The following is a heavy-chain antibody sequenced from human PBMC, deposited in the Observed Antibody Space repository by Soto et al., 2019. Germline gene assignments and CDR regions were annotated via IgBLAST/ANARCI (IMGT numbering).Heavy chain of an antibody. D-gene: IGHD3-10*01. CDR2: LYSGGST. J-gene: IGHJ3*02. Sequence: EVQLVETGGGLIQPGGSLRLSCAASGLTVSSNYMNWVRQAPGKGLEWVSVLYSGGSTHYAGSVKGRFIISRDNSKNTLYLQMNSLRVEDTAVYYCARDRPGDEGDGFDIWGHGTMSPSLQ. CDR3: ARDRPGDEGDGFDI. V-gene: IGHV3-53*02. CDR1: GLTVSSNY.